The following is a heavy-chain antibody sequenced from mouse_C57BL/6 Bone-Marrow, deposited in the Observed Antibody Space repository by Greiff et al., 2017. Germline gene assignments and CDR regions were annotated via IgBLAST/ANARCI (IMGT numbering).Heavy chain of an antibody. J-gene: IGHJ2*01. CDR3: ARDDDGYPPFYFDY. CDR2: ISDGGSYT. CDR1: GFTFSSYA. Sequence: EVQLQQSGGGLVKPGGSLKLSCAASGFTFSSYAMSWVRQTPEKRLEWVATISDGGSYTYYPDNVKGRFTISRDNAKNNLYLQMSHLKSEDTAMYHCARDDDGYPPFYFDYWGQGTTLTVSS. V-gene: IGHV5-4*01. D-gene: IGHD2-3*01.